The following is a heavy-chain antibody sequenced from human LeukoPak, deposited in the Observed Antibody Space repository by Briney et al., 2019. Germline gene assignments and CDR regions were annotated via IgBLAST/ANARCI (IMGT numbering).Heavy chain of an antibody. V-gene: IGHV3-53*01. Sequence: PGGSLRPSCAASGFSVSRNYMTWVRQAPGKGLEWVSVIYSGGSTYYADSVKGRFTISRDNSKNTLCLQMNSLRAEDTAVYYCARDPSAVADTFYFDYWGQGTLVTVSS. CDR3: ARDPSAVADTFYFDY. CDR1: GFSVSRNY. J-gene: IGHJ4*02. D-gene: IGHD6-19*01. CDR2: IYSGGST.